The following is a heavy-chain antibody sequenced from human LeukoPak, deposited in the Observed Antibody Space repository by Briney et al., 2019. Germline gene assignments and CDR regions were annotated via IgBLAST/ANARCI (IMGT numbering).Heavy chain of an antibody. J-gene: IGHJ4*02. CDR3: AREPLSGSYSVDY. D-gene: IGHD1-26*01. CDR1: GYTFTRYY. Sequence: SVKVSCKASGYTFTRYYMHWVRQAPGQGLEWMGGIIPIFGTANYAQKFQGRVTITADESTSTAYMELSSLRSEDTAVYYCAREPLSGSYSVDYWGQGTLVTVSS. V-gene: IGHV1-69*13. CDR2: IIPIFGTA.